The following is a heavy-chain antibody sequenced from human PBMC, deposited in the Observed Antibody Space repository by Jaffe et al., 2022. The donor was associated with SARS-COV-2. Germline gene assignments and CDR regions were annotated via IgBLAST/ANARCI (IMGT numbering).Heavy chain of an antibody. D-gene: IGHD5-18*01. V-gene: IGHV3-64*01. Sequence: EVQLVESGGGLVQPGGSLRLSCAASGFTFSSYAMHWVRQAPGKGLEYVSAISSNGGSTYYANSVKGRFTISRDNSKNTLYLQMGSLRAEDMAVYYCARPDTAMVFNYYYGMDVWGQGTTVTVSS. CDR3: ARPDTAMVFNYYYGMDV. CDR2: ISSNGGST. CDR1: GFTFSSYA. J-gene: IGHJ6*02.